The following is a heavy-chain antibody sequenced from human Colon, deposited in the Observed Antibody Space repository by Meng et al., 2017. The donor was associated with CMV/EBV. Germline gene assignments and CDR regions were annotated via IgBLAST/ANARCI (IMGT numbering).Heavy chain of an antibody. V-gene: IGHV3-30*02. CDR2: IRYDGSNK. CDR3: ANAGPYNWNWSWFDP. CDR1: GFTFSSYG. D-gene: IGHD1-7*01. J-gene: IGHJ5*02. Sequence: GESLKISCAASGFTFSSYGMHWVRQAPGKGLEWVAFIRYDGSNKYYADSVKGRFTISRDNSKNTLYLQMNSLRAEDTAVYYCANAGPYNWNWSWFDPWGQGTLVTVSS.